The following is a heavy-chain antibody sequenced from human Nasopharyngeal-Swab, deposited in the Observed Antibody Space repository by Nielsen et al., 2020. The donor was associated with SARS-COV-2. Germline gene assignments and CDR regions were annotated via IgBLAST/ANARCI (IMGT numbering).Heavy chain of an antibody. CDR3: TTVAGSYGRFYY. V-gene: IGHV1-24*01. Sequence: ASVKVSCKVSGYTITELYMLRVRQPPGKGLEGVGGFDPEDGETIYEQNFQGRVNMTDDTSTETAYVELISLTSEDTAVYYCTTVAGSYGRFYYWGQGSLVTVSS. CDR2: FDPEDGET. CDR1: GYTITELY. D-gene: IGHD1-26*01. J-gene: IGHJ4*02.